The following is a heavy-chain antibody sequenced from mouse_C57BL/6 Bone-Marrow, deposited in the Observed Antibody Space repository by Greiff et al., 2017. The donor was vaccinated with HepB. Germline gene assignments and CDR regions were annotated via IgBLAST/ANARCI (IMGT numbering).Heavy chain of an antibody. CDR3: SRHLYYGFAY. D-gene: IGHD1-1*01. V-gene: IGHV5-6*01. J-gene: IGHJ3*01. CDR2: LSSGGSYT. Sequence: EVQGVESGGDLVKPGGSLKLSCAASGFTFSSYGMSWVRQTPDKRLEWVATLSSGGSYTYYPDSVKGRFTISRDNAKNTLYLQMSSLKSEDTAMYYCSRHLYYGFAYWGQGTLVTVSA. CDR1: GFTFSSYG.